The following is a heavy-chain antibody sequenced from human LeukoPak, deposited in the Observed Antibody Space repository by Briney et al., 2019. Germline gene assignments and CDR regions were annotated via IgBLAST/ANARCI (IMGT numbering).Heavy chain of an antibody. CDR3: AKDPRAARGSGSYYNPTDY. CDR1: GFTFSSYA. J-gene: IGHJ4*02. Sequence: GGSLRLSCAASGFTFSSYAMNWVRQAPGKGLEWVSAISGSGGSTYYADSVKGRFTISRDNSKNTLYLQMNSLRAEDTAVYYCAKDPRAARGSGSYYNPTDYWGRGTLVTVSS. CDR2: ISGSGGST. V-gene: IGHV3-23*01. D-gene: IGHD3-10*01.